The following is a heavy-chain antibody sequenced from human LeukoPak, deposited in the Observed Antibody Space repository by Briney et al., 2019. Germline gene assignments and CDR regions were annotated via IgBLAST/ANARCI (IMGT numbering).Heavy chain of an antibody. J-gene: IGHJ4*02. CDR3: ARGELLYDN. CDR2: IHYSGST. CDR1: GGSFSSGDNY. D-gene: IGHD2-15*01. V-gene: IGHV4-30-4*01. Sequence: SETLSLTCTVPGGSFSSGDNYCSWIRQPPGKGLEWIGYIHYSGSTFYNPSLKSRVTMSVDTSKNQFSLKLNSVTAADTAVYYCARGELLYDNWGQGTLVTVSS.